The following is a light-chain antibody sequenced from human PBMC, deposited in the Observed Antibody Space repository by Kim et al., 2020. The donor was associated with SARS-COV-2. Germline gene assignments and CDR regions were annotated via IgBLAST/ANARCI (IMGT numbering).Light chain of an antibody. CDR1: SGSIVSKY. J-gene: IGLJ2*01. CDR3: QSYDSTYVV. CDR2: EDN. Sequence: LTQPHSVSESPGKTVTISCTRTSGSIVSKYVQWYQQRPGSAPTTVIYEDNRRPSGVPDRFSGSIDSSSNSASLTISGLKTEDEADYYCQSYDSTYVVFGGGTQLTVL. V-gene: IGLV6-57*04.